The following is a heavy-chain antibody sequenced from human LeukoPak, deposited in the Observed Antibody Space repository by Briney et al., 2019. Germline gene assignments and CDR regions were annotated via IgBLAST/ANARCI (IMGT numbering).Heavy chain of an antibody. CDR1: GGSISSYY. J-gene: IGHJ3*02. Sequence: SETLSLTCTVSGGSISSYYWSWIRQPPGKGLEWIGYIYYSGSTNYNPSLKSRVTISVDTSKNQFSLELSSVTAADTAVYYCAREIPYCSSTSCYGGAFDIWGQGTMVTVSS. D-gene: IGHD2-2*01. V-gene: IGHV4-59*12. CDR3: AREIPYCSSTSCYGGAFDI. CDR2: IYYSGST.